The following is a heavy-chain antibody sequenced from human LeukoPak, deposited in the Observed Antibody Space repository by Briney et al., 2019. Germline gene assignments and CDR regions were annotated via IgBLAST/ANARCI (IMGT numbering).Heavy chain of an antibody. J-gene: IGHJ3*02. CDR2: ISSSGNTI. CDR3: ARGTMVRGPLSAFDI. Sequence: PGGSLRLSCAASGFTFSSYEMNWVRQAPGKGLEWVSYISSSGNTIYYADSVKGRFNISRDNAKNSLYLQMYSLRAEDTAVYYCARGTMVRGPLSAFDIWGQGTMVTVSS. CDR1: GFTFSSYE. V-gene: IGHV3-48*03. D-gene: IGHD3-10*01.